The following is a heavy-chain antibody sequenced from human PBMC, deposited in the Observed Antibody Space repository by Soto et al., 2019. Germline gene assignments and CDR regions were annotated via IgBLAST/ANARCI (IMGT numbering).Heavy chain of an antibody. Sequence: EVQLLESGGGLVQPGGSLRLSRAASGFTFSSYAMSWVRQAPGKGLEWVSAISGSGGSTYYADSVKGRFTISRDNSKITLYLQMNSLRAENRAVYYCAKGGAQLLHYNWFDPWGQGTLVTVSS. V-gene: IGHV3-23*01. J-gene: IGHJ5*02. CDR2: ISGSGGST. CDR3: AKGGAQLLHYNWFDP. CDR1: GFTFSSYA. D-gene: IGHD2-2*01.